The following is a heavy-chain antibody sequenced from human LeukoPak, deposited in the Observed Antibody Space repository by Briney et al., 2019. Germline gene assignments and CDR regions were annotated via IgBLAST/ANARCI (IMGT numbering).Heavy chain of an antibody. V-gene: IGHV4-4*07. J-gene: IGHJ6*03. CDR2: IYTSGGT. CDR1: GGSISNYY. Sequence: SETLSLTCTVSGGSISNYYWTWIRQPAGKGLEWIGRIYTSGGTNYNPSLKSRVTMSVDTSKNQFSLKLSSVTAADTAVYYCARVDYYYYYMDVWGKGTTVTISS. CDR3: ARVDYYYYYMDV.